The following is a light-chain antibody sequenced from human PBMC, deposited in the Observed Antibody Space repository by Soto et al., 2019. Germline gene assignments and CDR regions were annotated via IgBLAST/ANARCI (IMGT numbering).Light chain of an antibody. CDR3: QQVSGYPLS. Sequence: DIQMTQSPSSLSASVGDRVSITCRASQGINSHLDWYQQEPGKAPKPLIYAAFFLQSGVPSRFSGSASGTEFTLTISSLQPEDFATYYCQQVSGYPLSFGGGTKVDIK. CDR2: AAF. CDR1: QGINSH. J-gene: IGKJ4*01. V-gene: IGKV1-9*01.